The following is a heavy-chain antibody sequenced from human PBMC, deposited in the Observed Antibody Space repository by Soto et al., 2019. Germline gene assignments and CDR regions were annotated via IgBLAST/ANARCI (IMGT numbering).Heavy chain of an antibody. CDR2: ISYDGSNK. CDR1: GFTFSSYG. J-gene: IGHJ4*02. Sequence: QPGGSLRLSCAASGFTFSSYGMHWVRQAPGKGLEWVAVISYDGSNKYYADSVKGRFTISRDNSKNTLYLQMNSLRAEDTAVYYCAKDGIAAAGTPEYYFDYWGQGTLVTVSS. CDR3: AKDGIAAAGTPEYYFDY. D-gene: IGHD6-13*01. V-gene: IGHV3-30*18.